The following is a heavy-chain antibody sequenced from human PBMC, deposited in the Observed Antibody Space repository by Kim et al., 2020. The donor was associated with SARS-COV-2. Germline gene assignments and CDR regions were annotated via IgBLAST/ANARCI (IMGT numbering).Heavy chain of an antibody. Sequence: SQTLSLTCAISGDSVSSNSAAWNWIRQSPSRGLEWLGRTYYRSKWYNDYAVSVKSRITINPDTSKNQFSLQLNSVTPEDTAVYYCARDSPPYQPGIAAAGRGNCYYYGMDVWGQGTTVTVSS. CDR2: TYYRSKWYN. CDR3: ARDSPPYQPGIAAAGRGNCYYYGMDV. D-gene: IGHD6-13*01. J-gene: IGHJ6*02. V-gene: IGHV6-1*01. CDR1: GDSVSSNSAA.